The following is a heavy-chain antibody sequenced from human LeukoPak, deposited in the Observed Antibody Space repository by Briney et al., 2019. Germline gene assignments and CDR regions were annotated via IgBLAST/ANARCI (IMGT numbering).Heavy chain of an antibody. D-gene: IGHD4-23*01. V-gene: IGHV1-69*02. CDR2: IIPILGIA. Sequence: GASVKVSCKASGGTFSSYTISWVRQAPGRGLEWMGRIIPILGIANYAQKFQGRVTITADKSTSTAYMELSSLRSEDTAVYYCASPMTTVVTEYYFDYWGQGTLVTVSS. CDR3: ASPMTTVVTEYYFDY. CDR1: GGTFSSYT. J-gene: IGHJ4*02.